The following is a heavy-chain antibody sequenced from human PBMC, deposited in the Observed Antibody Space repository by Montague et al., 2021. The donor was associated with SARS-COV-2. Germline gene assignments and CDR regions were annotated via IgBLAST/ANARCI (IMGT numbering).Heavy chain of an antibody. CDR1: GGSINNYF. CDR3: ARAVVGAKTATIES. J-gene: IGHJ4*02. Sequence: SETLSLTCSVSGGSINNYFWGWIRQSPGKGLEWVGYMHSTGSTAYNPSLKSRVIISVDTSKTQISLKLSSVSAADTALYYCARAVVGAKTATIESWGQGTLVTVS. V-gene: IGHV4-59*01. D-gene: IGHD2-15*01. CDR2: MHSTGST.